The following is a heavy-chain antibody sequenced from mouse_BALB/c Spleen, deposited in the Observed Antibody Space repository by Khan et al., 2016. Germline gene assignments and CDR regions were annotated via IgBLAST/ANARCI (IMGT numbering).Heavy chain of an antibody. CDR2: IDPANGNT. CDR1: GFNIKDTY. J-gene: IGHJ3*01. V-gene: IGHV14-3*02. Sequence: VQLQQSGAELVKPGASVKLSCTASGFNIKDTYMHWVKQRPEQGLEWIGRIDPANGNTKYDPKFQGKATITADTSSNTAYLQLSSLTSEDTAVYYCASSRGDYGNYAWFAYRGQGTLVTVSA. D-gene: IGHD2-1*01. CDR3: ASSRGDYGNYAWFAY.